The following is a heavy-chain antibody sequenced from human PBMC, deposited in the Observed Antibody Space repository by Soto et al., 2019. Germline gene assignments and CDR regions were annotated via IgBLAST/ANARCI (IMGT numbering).Heavy chain of an antibody. J-gene: IGHJ3*02. Sequence: EVQLVESGGGLVQPGGSLRLSCAASRFTFSSYWMHWVRQAPGKGLVWVSRINSDGSSTSYADSVKGRFTISRDNAKNTLYLQMNSLRAEDTAVYYCARDPGRFNYYDSSDHAFDIWGQGTMVTVSS. CDR3: ARDPGRFNYYDSSDHAFDI. CDR1: RFTFSSYW. CDR2: INSDGSST. V-gene: IGHV3-74*01. D-gene: IGHD3-22*01.